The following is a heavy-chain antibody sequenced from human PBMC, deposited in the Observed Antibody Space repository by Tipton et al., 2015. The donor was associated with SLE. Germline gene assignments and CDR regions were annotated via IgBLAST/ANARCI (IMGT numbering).Heavy chain of an antibody. D-gene: IGHD2-15*01. V-gene: IGHV4-39*07. J-gene: IGHJ6*02. CDR3: ARSRGLGSCSGDNCYDYYFGMDV. CDR1: NGSITSLYDY. CDR2: VFYGGRY. Sequence: TLSLTCTVSNGSITSLYDYWGWVRQPPGKGLEWLGSVFYGGRYYYNASLRSRVTISVDTVKTQVSLKLTSVTAADTAMYFCARSRGLGSCSGDNCYDYYFGMDVWGQGTTVTVSS.